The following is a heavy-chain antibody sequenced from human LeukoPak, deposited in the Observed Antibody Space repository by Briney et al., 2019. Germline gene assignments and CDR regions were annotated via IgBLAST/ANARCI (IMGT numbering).Heavy chain of an antibody. CDR1: GFTFSSYE. Sequence: GGSLRLSCAASGFTFSSYEMNWVRQAPGKGLEWVSYISSSGSTIYYADSVKGRFTISRDNAKNSLYLQMNSLRAEDTAVYCCARVDYYDSSGFDWGQGTLVTVSS. V-gene: IGHV3-48*03. J-gene: IGHJ4*02. CDR2: ISSSGSTI. D-gene: IGHD3-22*01. CDR3: ARVDYYDSSGFD.